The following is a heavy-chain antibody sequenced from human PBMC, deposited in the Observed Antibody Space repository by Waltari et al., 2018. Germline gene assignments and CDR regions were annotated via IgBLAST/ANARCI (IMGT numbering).Heavy chain of an antibody. CDR3: ARNRFLNRWEMATEYYFDY. D-gene: IGHD5-12*01. CDR1: GGSISSGSYY. J-gene: IGHJ4*02. CDR2: IYTSGST. V-gene: IGHV4-61*02. Sequence: QVQLQESGPGLVKPSQTLSLTCTVSGGSISSGSYYWSWIRQPAGKGLEWIGRIYTSGSTNYNPSLKSRVTISVDTSKNQFSLKLSSVTAADTAVYYCARNRFLNRWEMATEYYFDYWGQGTLVTVSS.